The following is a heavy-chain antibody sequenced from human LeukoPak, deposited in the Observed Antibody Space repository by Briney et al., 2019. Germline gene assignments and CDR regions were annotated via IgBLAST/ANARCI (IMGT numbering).Heavy chain of an antibody. CDR2: MNPNSGNT. CDR3: VRPFQNGARDFDY. Sequence: ASVKVSCKASGYTFTSYDINWVRQATGQGLEWMGWMNPNSGNTGYAQKFQGRVTMTRNTSITTAYMELSSLRSEDTAVYYCVRPFQNGARDFDYWGQGTLVTVSS. V-gene: IGHV1-8*01. D-gene: IGHD2-8*01. J-gene: IGHJ4*02. CDR1: GYTFTSYD.